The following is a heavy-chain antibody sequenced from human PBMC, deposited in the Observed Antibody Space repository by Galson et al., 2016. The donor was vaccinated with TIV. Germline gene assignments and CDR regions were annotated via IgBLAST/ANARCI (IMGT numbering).Heavy chain of an antibody. Sequence: SLRLSCAASGLNLTAAWMNWVRQVPGRGLEWVASMRPDGNEKYYADSVQGRFSISRDNAKNSLFLRLDSLGGEDTAVYYCARDRAYKAFDYWGQGTLVIVSS. CDR2: MRPDGNEK. CDR1: GLNLTAAW. V-gene: IGHV3-7*04. CDR3: ARDRAYKAFDY. J-gene: IGHJ4*02. D-gene: IGHD1-14*01.